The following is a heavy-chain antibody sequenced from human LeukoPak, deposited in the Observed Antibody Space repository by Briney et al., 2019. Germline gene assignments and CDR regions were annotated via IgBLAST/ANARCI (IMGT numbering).Heavy chain of an antibody. CDR3: ARSLTAMAPFEY. J-gene: IGHJ4*02. CDR2: IYSGGST. V-gene: IGHV3-66*01. Sequence: GGSLRLSCAASEFSVGSNYMTWVRQAPGKGLEWVSLIYSGGSTYYADSVKGRFTISRDNSKNTLYLQMNSLRAEDTAVYYCARSLTAMAPFEYWGQGTLVTVSS. CDR1: EFSVGSNY. D-gene: IGHD5-18*01.